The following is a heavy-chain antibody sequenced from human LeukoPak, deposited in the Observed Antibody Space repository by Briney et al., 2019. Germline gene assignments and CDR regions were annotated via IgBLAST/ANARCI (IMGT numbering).Heavy chain of an antibody. Sequence: GKSLKISRKDSGYSFSSHWFAWVRQMPGKGLEWMGNIYPGDSESRYSPSFQGQVTISADKSISTAYLQWSSLKASDTAMYYCARRYSSSWFFDSWGQGTLVTVSS. J-gene: IGHJ4*02. CDR3: ARRYSSSWFFDS. D-gene: IGHD6-13*01. CDR2: IYPGDSES. V-gene: IGHV5-51*01. CDR1: GYSFSSHW.